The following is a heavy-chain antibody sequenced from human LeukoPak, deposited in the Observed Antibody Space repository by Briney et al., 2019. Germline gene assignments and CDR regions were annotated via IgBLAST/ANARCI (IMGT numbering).Heavy chain of an antibody. D-gene: IGHD2-2*01. Sequence: SETLSLTCTVSGGSISSSSCLWGWIRQPPGKGLDWIGSIYYSGSTYYNPSLKSRVTMSVDTSKNQFSLKLRSVTAADTAVYYCARGRREYCTSTSCYYYFDYWGQGTLVTVSS. CDR3: ARGRREYCTSTSCYYYFDY. CDR1: GGSISSSSCL. V-gene: IGHV4-39*01. CDR2: IYYSGST. J-gene: IGHJ4*02.